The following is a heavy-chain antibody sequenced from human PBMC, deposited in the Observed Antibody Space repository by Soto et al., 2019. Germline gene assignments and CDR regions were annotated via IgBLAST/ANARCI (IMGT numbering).Heavy chain of an antibody. J-gene: IGHJ1*01. CDR3: ASSYYDILTGYPNYPFQH. D-gene: IGHD3-9*01. CDR2: ISYDGSNK. CDR1: GFTFSSYA. Sequence: QVQLVESGGGVVQPGRSLRLSCAASGFTFSSYAMHWVRQAPGKGLEWVAVISYDGSNKYYADSVKGRFTISRDNSKNTLYLQMNSLRAEDTAVYYCASSYYDILTGYPNYPFQHWGQGTLVTVSS. V-gene: IGHV3-30-3*01.